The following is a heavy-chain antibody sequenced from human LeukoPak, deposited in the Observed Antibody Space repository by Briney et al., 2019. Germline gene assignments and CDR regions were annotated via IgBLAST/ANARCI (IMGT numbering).Heavy chain of an antibody. CDR3: ARDMAYYDILTGYLRWPGGY. V-gene: IGHV3-NL1*01. CDR2: ISNSDGKT. Sequence: GGSLRLSCAASGFTFSSYGMHWVRQAPGKGLEWVSTISNSDGKTYYADSVKGRFTISRDNSKNTLYLQMNSLRAEDTAVYYCARDMAYYDILTGYLRWPGGYWGQGTLVTVSS. D-gene: IGHD3-9*01. J-gene: IGHJ4*02. CDR1: GFTFSSYG.